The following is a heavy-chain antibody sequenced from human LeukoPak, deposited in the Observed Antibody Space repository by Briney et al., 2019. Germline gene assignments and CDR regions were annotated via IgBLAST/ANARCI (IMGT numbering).Heavy chain of an antibody. J-gene: IGHJ5*02. Sequence: SETLSLTCSVSGASITSDAYYWAWLRQPPGKGLEWIGSVYYSGSIKYNPSLKGRVSISRDMSKNQFFLNLNSVNATDTAVYYCARQDYAAWFDPWGQGTLVTVSS. CDR2: VYYSGSI. V-gene: IGHV4-39*01. D-gene: IGHD4/OR15-4a*01. CDR1: GASITSDAYY. CDR3: ARQDYAAWFDP.